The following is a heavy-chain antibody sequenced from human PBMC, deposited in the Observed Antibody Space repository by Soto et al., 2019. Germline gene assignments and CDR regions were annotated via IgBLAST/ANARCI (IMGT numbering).Heavy chain of an antibody. CDR2: IYYSGST. CDR1: GGSISSGGYY. V-gene: IGHV4-31*03. Sequence: SETLSLTCTVSGGSISSGGYYWSWVRQHLGKGLEWIGYIYYSGSTYYNPSLKSRVTISVDTSKNQFSLKLSSVTAADTAVYYCAKSSQSAVTISAYGGKGPLVPVSS. D-gene: IGHD2-21*01. J-gene: IGHJ4*02. CDR3: AKSSQSAVTISAY.